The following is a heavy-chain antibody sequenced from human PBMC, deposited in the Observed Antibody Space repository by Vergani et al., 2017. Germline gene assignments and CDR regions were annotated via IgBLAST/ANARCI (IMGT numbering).Heavy chain of an antibody. CDR3: ASKRGACRAAYCHSYDF. CDR1: GDSVISTDYH. J-gene: IGHJ4*02. D-gene: IGHD2-15*01. V-gene: IGHV4-39*01. CDR2: MAYSGST. Sequence: QVQLQESGPGLVKPSETLSLTCTVSGDSVISTDYHWGWIRQPPGKGLEWIGSMAYSGSTSYNPSLESRISISFETPENQFSLRLTSVTAADTAVYYCASKRGACRAAYCHSYDFWGQGTLVGVSS.